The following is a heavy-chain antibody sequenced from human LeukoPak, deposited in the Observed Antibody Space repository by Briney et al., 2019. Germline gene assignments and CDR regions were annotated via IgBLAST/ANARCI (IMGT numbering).Heavy chain of an antibody. CDR1: GYSFTSYW. V-gene: IGHV5-51*01. CDR3: ARRIGSSWYVATFDI. J-gene: IGHJ3*02. D-gene: IGHD6-13*01. CDR2: IYPGDSDT. Sequence: GESLKISCKGSGYSFTSYWIGWVRQMPGKGLEWMGIIYPGDSDTRYSPSFQGQVTISADKSISTAYLQWSSLKASDTAMYYCARRIGSSWYVATFDIWGQGTMVTVSS.